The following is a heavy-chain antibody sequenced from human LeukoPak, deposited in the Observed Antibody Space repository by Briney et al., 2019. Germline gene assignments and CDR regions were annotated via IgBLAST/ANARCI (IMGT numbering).Heavy chain of an antibody. CDR1: GLTCNTYW. CDR2: INQDGSEK. V-gene: IGHV3-7*03. J-gene: IGHJ4*02. Sequence: GGSLRLSCAASGLTCNTYWMTWVRQAPGKGLEWVANINQDGSEKYYVDSVKGRFTISRDNAKNSLYLHMNSLRAEDTAVYYCARSPPPDRWGQGTLVTVSS. D-gene: IGHD2-2*01. CDR3: ARSPPPDR.